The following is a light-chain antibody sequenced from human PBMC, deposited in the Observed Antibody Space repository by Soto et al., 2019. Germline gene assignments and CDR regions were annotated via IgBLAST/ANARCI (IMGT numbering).Light chain of an antibody. J-gene: IGLJ2*01. CDR1: RSNIGRKS. CDR3: ATWDVSLNGFV. CDR2: ADT. Sequence: QSVLTQPPSASGAPGQSVAISCSGSRSNIGRKSVNWYQHLPGTAPKLLMYADTHRPAGVPDRFSGSKSGTSASLAISGLQSDDEADYYCATWDVSLNGFVFGGGTKLTVL. V-gene: IGLV1-44*01.